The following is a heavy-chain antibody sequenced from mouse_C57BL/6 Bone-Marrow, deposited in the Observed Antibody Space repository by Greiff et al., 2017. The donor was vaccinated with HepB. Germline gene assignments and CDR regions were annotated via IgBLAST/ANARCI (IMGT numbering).Heavy chain of an antibody. D-gene: IGHD2-12*01. Sequence: EVQLVESGGGLVQPKGSLKLSCAASGFSFNTYAMNWVRQAPGTGLEWVARIRSKSNNYATYYADSVKDRFTISRDDSASMLYLQMNNLTTEDTAMYYCVRPSYYTWVADWGQGTLVTVSA. J-gene: IGHJ3*01. CDR2: IRSKSNNYAT. CDR3: VRPSYYTWVAD. V-gene: IGHV10-1*01. CDR1: GFSFNTYA.